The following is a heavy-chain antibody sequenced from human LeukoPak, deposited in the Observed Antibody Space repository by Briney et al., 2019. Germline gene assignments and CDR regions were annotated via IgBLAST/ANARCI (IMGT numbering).Heavy chain of an antibody. CDR1: GFTFSSYA. V-gene: IGHV3-66*01. Sequence: PGGSLRLSCAASGFTFSSYAMSWVRQAPGKGLEWVSLIYSGGSTYYADSVKGRFTVSRDNSKSTLYLQMNSLRAEDTAVYYCARATGRLRPFDYWGQGTLVTVSS. J-gene: IGHJ4*02. CDR2: IYSGGST. CDR3: ARATGRLRPFDY. D-gene: IGHD4-17*01.